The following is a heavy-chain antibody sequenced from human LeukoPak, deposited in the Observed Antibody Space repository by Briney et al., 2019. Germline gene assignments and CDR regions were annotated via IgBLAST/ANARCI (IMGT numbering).Heavy chain of an antibody. J-gene: IGHJ4*02. Sequence: PGGSLRLSCAASGFTFSDYYMSWIRQAPGKGLEWVSYIISSGSTIYYADSVRGRFTISRDNAKNSLYLQMNSLRAEDTAVYYCAKDRIVVVPAAIAPHVFDYWGQGTLVTVSS. CDR3: AKDRIVVVPAAIAPHVFDY. D-gene: IGHD2-2*01. V-gene: IGHV3-11*01. CDR1: GFTFSDYY. CDR2: IISSGSTI.